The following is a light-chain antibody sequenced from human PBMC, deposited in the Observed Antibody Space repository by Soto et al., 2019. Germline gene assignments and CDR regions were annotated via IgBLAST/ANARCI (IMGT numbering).Light chain of an antibody. CDR2: AAS. J-gene: IGKJ2*01. CDR1: QTISSW. CDR3: QQRNSYPRT. V-gene: IGKV1-9*01. Sequence: DIQLTQSPSLLSASVGDRVTITCRASQTISSWLAWYQQKPGKAPNLLISAASTLQSGVPSRFSGSGSETEFTLTITSLQPEDSATYYCQQRNSYPRTFGQGTKVDIK.